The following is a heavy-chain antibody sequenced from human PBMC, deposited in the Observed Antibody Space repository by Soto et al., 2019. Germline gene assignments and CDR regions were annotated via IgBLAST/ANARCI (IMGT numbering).Heavy chain of an antibody. D-gene: IGHD4-17*01. J-gene: IGHJ4*02. CDR1: GGSISSGGYY. CDR2: IYYSGST. Sequence: QVQLQESGPGLVKPSQTLSLTCTVSGGSISSGGYYWSWIRQHPGKGLEWIGYIYYSGSTYYNPSLMSRVTISVDTSRKQVSPKLSSVTAADTAVYYCARSPEATVTAFDYWGQGTLVTVSS. CDR3: ARSPEATVTAFDY. V-gene: IGHV4-31*03.